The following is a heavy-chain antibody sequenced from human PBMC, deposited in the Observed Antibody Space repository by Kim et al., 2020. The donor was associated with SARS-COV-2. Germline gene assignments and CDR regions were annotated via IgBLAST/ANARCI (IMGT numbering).Heavy chain of an antibody. V-gene: IGHV3-23*01. J-gene: IGHJ4*02. CDR2: ISGSGGST. CDR1: GFTFSSYA. CDR3: AKYYVLRYFDWLSRMPEAFDY. D-gene: IGHD3-9*01. Sequence: GGSLRLSCAASGFTFSSYAMSWVRQAPGKGLEWVSSISGSGGSTYYADSVKGRFTISRDNSKNTLYLQMNSLRAEDTAVYYCAKYYVLRYFDWLSRMPEAFDYWCQGTLVTVSS.